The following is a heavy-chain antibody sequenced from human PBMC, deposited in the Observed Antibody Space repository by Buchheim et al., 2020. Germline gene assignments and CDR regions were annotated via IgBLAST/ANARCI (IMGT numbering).Heavy chain of an antibody. J-gene: IGHJ6*02. CDR2: IKQDGSEK. Sequence: EVQLVESGGGLVQPGGSLRLSCAASGFTFSSYWMSWVRQAPGKGLEWVANIKQDGSEKYYVDSVKGRFTIPRDNAKNSLYLQMNSLRAEDTAVYYCARDGREDCTGGVCDGGGMDVWGQGTT. V-gene: IGHV3-7*01. D-gene: IGHD2-8*02. CDR1: GFTFSSYW. CDR3: ARDGREDCTGGVCDGGGMDV.